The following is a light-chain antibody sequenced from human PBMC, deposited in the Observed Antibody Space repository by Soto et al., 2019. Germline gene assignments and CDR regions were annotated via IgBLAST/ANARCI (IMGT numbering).Light chain of an antibody. J-gene: IGLJ1*01. CDR1: SSDVGGYNY. CDR2: DVS. CDR3: SSYTSSSTYNYV. Sequence: QSALTQPASVSGSPGQSITISCTGTSSDVGGYNYVSWYQQHPGKAPKLMIYDVSNRPSGVSNRFSGSKSGNTASLTISGLQAGDEADYYCSSYTSSSTYNYVFGTGTKVTVL. V-gene: IGLV2-14*01.